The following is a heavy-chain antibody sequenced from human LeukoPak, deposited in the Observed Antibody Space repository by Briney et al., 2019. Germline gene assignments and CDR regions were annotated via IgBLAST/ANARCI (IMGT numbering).Heavy chain of an antibody. J-gene: IGHJ4*02. D-gene: IGHD2-2*01. CDR1: GFTFSNSN. V-gene: IGHV3-48*01. CDR3: AKDMESVAFTYCSSTSCYTFDY. Sequence: SGGSLRLSCAASGFTFSNSNMNWVRQAPGKGLEWLSYISSGSSTIYYADSVKGRFTISRDNSKNTLYLQMNSLRAEDTAVYYCAKDMESVAFTYCSSTSCYTFDYWGQGTLVTVSS. CDR2: ISSGSSTI.